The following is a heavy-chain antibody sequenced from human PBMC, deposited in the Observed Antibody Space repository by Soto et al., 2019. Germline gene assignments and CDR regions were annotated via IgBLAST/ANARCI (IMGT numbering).Heavy chain of an antibody. CDR2: ISAYNGNT. V-gene: IGHV1-18*01. Sequence: QVQLVQSGAEVKKPGASVKVSCKASGYTFTSYGISWVRQAPGQGLEWMGWISAYNGNTNYAQKLQGRVTMTTDTSTSRAYMELRSLRSDDTAVYYCAGDPPRVRSYSLGLDYCGQGTLVTVSS. CDR1: GYTFTSYG. J-gene: IGHJ4*02. D-gene: IGHD1-26*01. CDR3: AGDPPRVRSYSLGLDY.